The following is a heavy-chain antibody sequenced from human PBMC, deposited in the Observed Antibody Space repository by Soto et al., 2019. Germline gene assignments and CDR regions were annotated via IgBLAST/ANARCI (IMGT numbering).Heavy chain of an antibody. CDR1: GFTFSNYP. V-gene: IGHV3-30-3*01. Sequence: GGSLRLSCAASGFTFSNYPMHWVRQAPGKGLEWVALISYDGSNKYYSDSVKGRFTISRDNSKNTLYLRMNSLRAEDTAVYYCARWNVQHDSYGYFWGQGTLVTVSS. D-gene: IGHD5-18*01. CDR3: ARWNVQHDSYGYF. J-gene: IGHJ4*02. CDR2: ISYDGSNK.